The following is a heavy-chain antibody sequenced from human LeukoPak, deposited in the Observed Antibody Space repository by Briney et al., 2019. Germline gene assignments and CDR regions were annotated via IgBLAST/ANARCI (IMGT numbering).Heavy chain of an antibody. D-gene: IGHD6-13*01. CDR3: ARDRGSSWSQDDAFDI. CDR1: GFTVSSNY. V-gene: IGHV3-66*01. Sequence: GGSLRLSCAASGFTVSSNYMSWVRQAPGKGLEWVSVIYSGGSTYYADSVKGRFTISRDNSKNTLYLQMNSLRAEDTAVYYCARDRGSSWSQDDAFDIWGQGTMVTVSS. CDR2: IYSGGST. J-gene: IGHJ3*02.